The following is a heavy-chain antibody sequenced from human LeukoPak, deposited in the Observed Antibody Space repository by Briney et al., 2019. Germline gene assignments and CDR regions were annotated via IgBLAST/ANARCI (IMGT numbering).Heavy chain of an antibody. J-gene: IGHJ4*02. D-gene: IGHD6-19*01. CDR1: GFSFSTYA. CDR3: AKDMVAVAGQVDY. V-gene: IGHV3-30*02. CDR2: MRYDGSNE. Sequence: GGSLRLSCAASGFSFSTYAMHWVRQAPGKGLEWVAFMRYDGSNEYYADSVKGRFTISRDNAKNSLYLQMNSLRAEDTALYYCAKDMVAVAGQVDYWGQGTLVTVSS.